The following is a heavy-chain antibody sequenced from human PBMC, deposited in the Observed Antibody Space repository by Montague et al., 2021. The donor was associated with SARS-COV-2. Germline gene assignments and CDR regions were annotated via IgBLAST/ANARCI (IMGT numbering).Heavy chain of an antibody. Sequence: SETLSLTCAVYGGSFSGYYWSWIRQPPGKGLEWIGEINHSGGTKYNPSLKSRVTISVDTSKNQFSLKLSSVTAADTAVYYCARGYQLRFLEWSSRQSAFDYWGQGTLVTVSS. CDR1: GGSFSGYY. J-gene: IGHJ4*02. D-gene: IGHD3-3*01. V-gene: IGHV4-34*01. CDR3: ARGYQLRFLEWSSRQSAFDY. CDR2: INHSGGT.